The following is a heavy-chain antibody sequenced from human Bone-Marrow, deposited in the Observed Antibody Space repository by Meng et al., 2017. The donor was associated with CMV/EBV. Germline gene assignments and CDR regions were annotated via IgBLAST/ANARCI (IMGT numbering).Heavy chain of an antibody. D-gene: IGHD2-21*01. V-gene: IGHV3-21*01. Sequence: GESLKISCAASGFTFSSYSMNWVRQAPGKGLEWVSSISSSSSYIYYADSVKGRFTISRDNAKNSLYLQMNSPRAEDTAVYYCASLWDAFDIWGQGTMVTVSS. CDR2: ISSSSSYI. CDR1: GFTFSSYS. CDR3: ASLWDAFDI. J-gene: IGHJ3*02.